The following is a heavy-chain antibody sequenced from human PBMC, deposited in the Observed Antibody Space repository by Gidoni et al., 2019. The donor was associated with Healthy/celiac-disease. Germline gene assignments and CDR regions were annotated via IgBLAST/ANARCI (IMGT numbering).Heavy chain of an antibody. Sequence: EVQLLESGGGLVQPGGSLRLSCAASGFTFSSYAMSWVRQAPGKGLEWVAAISGSGGSTYYADSVKGRFTISRDNSKNTLYLQMNSLRAEDTAVYYCAKDGYWGGTQIYILMWGQGTLVTVSS. V-gene: IGHV3-23*01. D-gene: IGHD2-21*01. CDR3: AKDGYWGGTQIYILM. CDR2: ISGSGGST. J-gene: IGHJ4*02. CDR1: GFTFSSYA.